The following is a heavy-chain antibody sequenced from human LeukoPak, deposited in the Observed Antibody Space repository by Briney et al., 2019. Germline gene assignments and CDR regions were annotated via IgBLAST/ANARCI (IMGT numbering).Heavy chain of an antibody. D-gene: IGHD2-2*01. V-gene: IGHV4-59*01. CDR3: ARHLGYCSSTSCYPWFDP. J-gene: IGHJ5*02. CDR2: IYYSGTT. Sequence: SETLSLTCTVSSGSISSYYWSWIRQSPGKGLEWIGYIYYSGTTDYNPSLKNRVTISVDTSKNQFSLKLSSVTAADTAVYYCARHLGYCSSTSCYPWFDPWGQGTLVTASS. CDR1: SGSISSYY.